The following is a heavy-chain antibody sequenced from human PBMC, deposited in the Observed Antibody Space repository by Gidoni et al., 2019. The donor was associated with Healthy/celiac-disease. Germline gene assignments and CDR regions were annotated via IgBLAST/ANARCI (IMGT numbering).Heavy chain of an antibody. D-gene: IGHD3-3*01. CDR1: GVTFSNAW. CDR2: IKSKTDGGTT. CDR3: TTGSYDFWSGEPPSYAFDI. V-gene: IGHV3-15*01. J-gene: IGHJ3*02. Sequence: EVQLGESGGGLVKPGGSHRLSCAASGVTFSNAWMSWVRQAPGKGLEWVGRIKSKTDGGTTDYAAPVKGRFTISRDDSKNTLYLQMNSLKTEDTAVYYCTTGSYDFWSGEPPSYAFDIWGQGTMVTVSS.